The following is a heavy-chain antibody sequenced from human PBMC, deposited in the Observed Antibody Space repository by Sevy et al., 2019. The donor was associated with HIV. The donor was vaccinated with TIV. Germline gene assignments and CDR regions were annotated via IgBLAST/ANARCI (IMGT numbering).Heavy chain of an antibody. CDR1: GFTFSSYA. D-gene: IGHD3-3*01. Sequence: GGSLRLSCAASGFTFSSYAMSWVRQAPGKGLEWVSAISGSGGSTYYADSVKGRFTISRDNSKNTPDLQMNSLRAEDTAVYYCAKVSYYDFWSGYPDYWGQGTLVTVSS. V-gene: IGHV3-23*01. CDR3: AKVSYYDFWSGYPDY. J-gene: IGHJ4*02. CDR2: ISGSGGST.